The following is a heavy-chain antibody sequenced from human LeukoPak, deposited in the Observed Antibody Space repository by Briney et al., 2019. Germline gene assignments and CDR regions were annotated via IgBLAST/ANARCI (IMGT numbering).Heavy chain of an antibody. CDR1: GFTFSSYS. V-gene: IGHV3-21*01. CDR2: ISSSSSYI. Sequence: GGSLRLSCAASGFTFSSYSMNWVRQAPGKGLEWVSSISSSSSYIYYADSVKGRFTISRDNAKNSLYLQMNSLRAEDTAVYYCARDCGGDCYFGYWGRGTLVTVSS. J-gene: IGHJ4*02. CDR3: ARDCGGDCYFGY. D-gene: IGHD2-21*01.